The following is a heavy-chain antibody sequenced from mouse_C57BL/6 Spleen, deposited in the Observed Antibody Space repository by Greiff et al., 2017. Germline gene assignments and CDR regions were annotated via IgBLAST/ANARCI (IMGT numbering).Heavy chain of an antibody. Sequence: QVQLKQSGAELVRPGTSVKVSCKASGYAFTNYLIEWVKQRPGQGLEWIGVINPGSGGTNYNEKFKGKATLTADKSSSTAYMQLSSLTSEDSAVYFCARDGYSYYFDYWGQGTTLTVSS. CDR1: GYAFTNYL. J-gene: IGHJ2*01. V-gene: IGHV1-54*01. D-gene: IGHD2-3*01. CDR2: INPGSGGT. CDR3: ARDGYSYYFDY.